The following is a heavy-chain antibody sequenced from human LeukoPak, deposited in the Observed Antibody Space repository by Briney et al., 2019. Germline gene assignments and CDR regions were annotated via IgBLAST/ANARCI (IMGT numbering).Heavy chain of an antibody. D-gene: IGHD3-16*02. Sequence: SETLSLTCTVSGGSISSGSYYWSWIRQPAGKGLEWIGRIYTSGSTNYNPSLKSRVTISVDTSKNQFSLKLSSVTAADTAVYYCARESNPSRYDYVWGSYRSWFFDYWGQGTLVTVSS. CDR1: GGSISSGSYY. CDR3: ARESNPSRYDYVWGSYRSWFFDY. J-gene: IGHJ4*02. CDR2: IYTSGST. V-gene: IGHV4-61*02.